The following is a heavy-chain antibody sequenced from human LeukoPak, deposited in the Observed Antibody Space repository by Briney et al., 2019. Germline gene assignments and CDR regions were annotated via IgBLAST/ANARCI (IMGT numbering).Heavy chain of an antibody. CDR3: GKDHYGDYVNDAFDF. D-gene: IGHD4-17*01. CDR1: GFTFANYA. J-gene: IGHJ3*01. Sequence: GVSLRLSRPASGFTFANYAMSWVRQAPGKGLEWVSTIGATGYSTYYADSVQGRFTISRDNSKNTLYLQLNSPRAEDTAIYYCGKDHYGDYVNDAFDFWGHGTKVTVSS. V-gene: IGHV3-23*01. CDR2: IGATGYST.